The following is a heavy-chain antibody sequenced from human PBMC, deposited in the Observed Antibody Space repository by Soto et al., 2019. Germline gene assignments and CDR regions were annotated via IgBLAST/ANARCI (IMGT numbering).Heavy chain of an antibody. CDR2: IYYSGST. V-gene: IGHV4-39*01. J-gene: IGHJ4*02. Sequence: SETLSLTCTGSGGSISSSNYYWGWVRQPPGKGLEWIGNIYYSGSTYYNPSLKSRVTISVDTSKNQFSLKLRSLTAADTAVYYCARIGGRVVDIAGAYFDYWGQGTPVTSPQ. CDR3: ARIGGRVVDIAGAYFDY. CDR1: GGSISSSNYY. D-gene: IGHD2-15*01.